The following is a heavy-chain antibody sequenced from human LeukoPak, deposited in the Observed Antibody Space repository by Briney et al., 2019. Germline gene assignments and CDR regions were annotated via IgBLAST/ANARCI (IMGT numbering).Heavy chain of an antibody. V-gene: IGHV3-23*01. CDR2: ITASGGKT. CDR1: GFIFSSYA. D-gene: IGHD6-19*01. J-gene: IGHJ4*02. CDR3: AKDKSSGWYPEFDS. Sequence: GGSLRLSCAASGFIFSSYAMNWVRRAPGKGLEWVSAITASGGKTHYADSVKGRFTISRDTSKNMLYLQMNSLRAEDTGVYYCAKDKSSGWYPEFDSWGQGILITVSS.